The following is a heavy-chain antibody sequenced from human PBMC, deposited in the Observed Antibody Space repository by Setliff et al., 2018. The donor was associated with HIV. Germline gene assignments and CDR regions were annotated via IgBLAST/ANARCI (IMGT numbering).Heavy chain of an antibody. J-gene: IGHJ4*02. Sequence: SETLSLTCTVSGGSISSSSYYWGWIRQPPGKGLEWIGSIYYSGSTYYNPSLKSRVTISVDTSKNQFSLKLSSVTAADTALYYCARHLYGGYTGGFDYWGQGTLVTVSS. CDR3: ARHLYGGYTGGFDY. CDR1: GGSISSSSYY. CDR2: IYYSGST. V-gene: IGHV4-39*01. D-gene: IGHD5-12*01.